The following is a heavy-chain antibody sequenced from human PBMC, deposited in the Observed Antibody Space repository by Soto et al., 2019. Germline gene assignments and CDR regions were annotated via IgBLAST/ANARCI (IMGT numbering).Heavy chain of an antibody. J-gene: IGHJ4*02. CDR3: ARDRGTYGLNPPDY. Sequence: ASVKVSCKASGYTFTTYSMHWVRQAPGQGLEWMGWINPNSGGTNYAQKFQGWVTLTRDTSISTFYMELSSLKADDTAVYYCARDRGTYGLNPPDYWGQGTPVTVSS. D-gene: IGHD3-10*01. V-gene: IGHV1-2*04. CDR1: GYTFTTYS. CDR2: INPNSGGT.